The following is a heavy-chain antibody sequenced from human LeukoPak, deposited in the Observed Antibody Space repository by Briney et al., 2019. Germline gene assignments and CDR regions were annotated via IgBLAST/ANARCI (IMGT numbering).Heavy chain of an antibody. D-gene: IGHD4-23*01. Sequence: GAPLQISCESSGSSFTNYWIGWVRPLPGKRLELMGIIYPGDSYTRYTPSFQGQVSISADKSINTACLEWSSLEASDTAMYYCAKLRWRKGDRSCFDFWGQGTLVTVSS. J-gene: IGHJ4*02. CDR1: GSSFTNYW. V-gene: IGHV5-51*01. CDR3: AKLRWRKGDRSCFDF. CDR2: IYPGDSYT.